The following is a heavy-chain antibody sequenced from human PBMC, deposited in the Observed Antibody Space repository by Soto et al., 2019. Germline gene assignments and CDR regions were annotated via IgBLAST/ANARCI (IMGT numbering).Heavy chain of an antibody. D-gene: IGHD3-22*01. J-gene: IGHJ5*02. CDR2: ISSSSSTM. CDR1: GFTFSSYN. V-gene: IGHV3-48*02. Sequence: PGGSLRLSCAASGFTFSSYNMNWVRQAPGKGLEWISYISSSSSTMYYADSVKGRFTISRDNAKNSLYLQMNSLRDEDTAVYYCAREPRYYYDSSGYLRWFDPWGQGTLVTVSS. CDR3: AREPRYYYDSSGYLRWFDP.